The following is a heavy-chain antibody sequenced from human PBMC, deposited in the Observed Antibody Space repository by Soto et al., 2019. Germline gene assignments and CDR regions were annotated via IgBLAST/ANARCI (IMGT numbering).Heavy chain of an antibody. V-gene: IGHV4-30-4*01. CDR2: IYYSGST. CDR1: GGSISSGDYY. CDR3: ARDRTYFEGWFDP. J-gene: IGHJ5*02. Sequence: QVQLQESGPGLVKPSQTLSLTCTVSGGSISSGDYYWSWIRQPPGKGLEWIGYIYYSGSTYYNPSLKSRVTRSVDTSKNQFSLKLSSVTAADTAVYYCARDRTYFEGWFDPWGQGTLVTVSS. D-gene: IGHD3-9*01.